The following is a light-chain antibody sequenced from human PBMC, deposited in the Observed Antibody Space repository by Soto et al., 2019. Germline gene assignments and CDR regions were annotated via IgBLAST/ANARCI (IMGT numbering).Light chain of an antibody. CDR3: QQYSSSPYT. Sequence: EIVLTQSPGTLSLSPGERATLSCRASQSVSSSYLAWYQQKPGQAPRLLIYGASSRATGIPDRFSGSGSGPDVTLTISRLEPEDFAVYYCQQYSSSPYTFGQGTKLEIK. CDR2: GAS. J-gene: IGKJ2*01. V-gene: IGKV3-20*01. CDR1: QSVSSSY.